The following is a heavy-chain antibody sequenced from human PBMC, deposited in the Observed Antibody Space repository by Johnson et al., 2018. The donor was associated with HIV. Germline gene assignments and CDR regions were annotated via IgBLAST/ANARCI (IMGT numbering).Heavy chain of an antibody. CDR2: IYSGGLT. Sequence: VQLVESGGGLVQPGGSLRLSCAASGLNVSGHYMSWVRQSPGKGLEWVSVIYSGGLTYYAQSVKGRFTISRESSKNTPYLQMNSLRAEDVAVYYCAGGNRYYDTRASCAFDIWGQGTMVTVSS. CDR1: GLNVSGHY. J-gene: IGHJ3*02. D-gene: IGHD3-22*01. V-gene: IGHV3-66*02. CDR3: AGGNRYYDTRASCAFDI.